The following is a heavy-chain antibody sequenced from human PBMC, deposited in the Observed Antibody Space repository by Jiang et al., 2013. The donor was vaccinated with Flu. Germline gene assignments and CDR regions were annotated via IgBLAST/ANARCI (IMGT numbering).Heavy chain of an antibody. CDR1: NGSFDGYY. J-gene: IGHJ4*02. CDR2: IFYRGSS. CDR3: ARALTSHYYFDY. Sequence: RLLKPSETLSLTCTVSNGSFDGYYWGWVRQAPGKGPECVGYIFYRGSSDYNPSLRNRVTISADTSTNQLSLRLTSVTTADTAVYYCARALTSHYYFDYWGRGILVTVSS. V-gene: IGHV4-59*13. D-gene: IGHD4-11*01.